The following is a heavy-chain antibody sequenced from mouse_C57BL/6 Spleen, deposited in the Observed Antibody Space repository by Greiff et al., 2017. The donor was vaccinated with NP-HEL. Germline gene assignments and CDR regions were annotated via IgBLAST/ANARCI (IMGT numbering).Heavy chain of an antibody. V-gene: IGHV1-15*01. CDR3: TRWVWDYDGGY. J-gene: IGHJ4*01. CDR1: GYTFTDYE. CDR2: IDPETGGT. Sequence: VQLQQSGAELVRPGASVTLSCKASGYTFTDYEMHWVKQTPVHGLDWIGAIDPETGGTAYNQKFKGKAILTADKSSSTAYMELRSLTSEDSAVYYWTRWVWDYDGGYWGQGTSVTVSS. D-gene: IGHD2-4*01.